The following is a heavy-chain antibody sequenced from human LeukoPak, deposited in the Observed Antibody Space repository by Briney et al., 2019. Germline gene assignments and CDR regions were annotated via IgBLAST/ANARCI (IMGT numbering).Heavy chain of an antibody. Sequence: ASVKVSCKASGGTFSSYAISWVRQAPGQGLEWMGTINSSGGSTTYAQKFQGRVTMTRDTSTNTVYMELSSLRSEDTAMYYCARDRGYGDYSGDYWGQGTLVTVSS. CDR2: INSSGGST. J-gene: IGHJ4*02. CDR1: GGTFSSYA. CDR3: ARDRGYGDYSGDY. V-gene: IGHV1-46*01. D-gene: IGHD4-17*01.